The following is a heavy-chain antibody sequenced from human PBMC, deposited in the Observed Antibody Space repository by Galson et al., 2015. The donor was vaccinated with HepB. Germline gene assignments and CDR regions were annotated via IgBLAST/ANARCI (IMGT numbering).Heavy chain of an antibody. Sequence: SLRLSCAASGFTSSDYYMSWIRQAPGKGLEWVSYISSSSSYTNYADSVKGRFTISRDNAKNSLHLQMNSLRAEDTAVYYCARDRRQYCSSTSCFTENFDYWGQGTLVTVSS. J-gene: IGHJ4*02. CDR3: ARDRRQYCSSTSCFTENFDY. CDR2: ISSSSSYT. V-gene: IGHV3-11*06. CDR1: GFTSSDYY. D-gene: IGHD2-2*02.